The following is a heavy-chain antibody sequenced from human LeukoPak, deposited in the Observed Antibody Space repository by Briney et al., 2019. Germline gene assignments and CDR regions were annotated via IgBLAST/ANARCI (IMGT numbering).Heavy chain of an antibody. J-gene: IGHJ4*02. V-gene: IGHV3-74*01. CDR3: ERGGFDTIGFDY. Sequence: GGSLRLSCVASGFTFSSYWMHWVRQAPGKGLVWGSRINSDGSTTTYADSVRGRFTISRDNAKHTLYLQMNSLRAEDTAVYYCERGGFDTIGFDYWGQGTLVTVSS. CDR1: GFTFSSYW. D-gene: IGHD3-10*01. CDR2: INSDGSTT.